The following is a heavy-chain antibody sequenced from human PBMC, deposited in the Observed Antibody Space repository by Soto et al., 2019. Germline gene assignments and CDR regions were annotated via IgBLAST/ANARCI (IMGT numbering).Heavy chain of an antibody. J-gene: IGHJ3*02. CDR1: GFTFSSYS. CDR2: ISSSSSYT. CDR3: ARDRGGSYGAFDI. Sequence: GGSLRLSCAASGFTFSSYSMNWVRQAPGKGLEWVSYISSSSSYTNYADSVKGRFTISRDNAKNSLYLQMNSLRAEDTAVYYCARDRGGSYGAFDIWGQGTMVTVSS. V-gene: IGHV3-21*05. D-gene: IGHD1-26*01.